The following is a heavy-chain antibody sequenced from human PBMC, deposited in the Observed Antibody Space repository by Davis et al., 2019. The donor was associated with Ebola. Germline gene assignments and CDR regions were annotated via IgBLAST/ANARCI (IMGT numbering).Heavy chain of an antibody. V-gene: IGHV4-34*01. CDR1: AASFSGYY. CDR2: INHSGST. D-gene: IGHD3-10*01. Sequence: SETLSLTCAVYAASFSGYYWSLIRQPPGKGLEWIGEINHSGSTNYNPSLKSRVTISVDTSKNQFSLKLSSVTAADTAVYYCARGHFGSYGMDVWGQGTTVTVSS. CDR3: ARGHFGSYGMDV. J-gene: IGHJ6*02.